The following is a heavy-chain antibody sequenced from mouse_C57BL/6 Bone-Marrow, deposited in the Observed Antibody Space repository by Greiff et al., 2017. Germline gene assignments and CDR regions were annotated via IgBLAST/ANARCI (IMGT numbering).Heavy chain of an antibody. V-gene: IGHV1-76*01. CDR2: IYPGSGNT. CDR3: ARYSPYYCGRSLDD. CDR1: GYTFTDYY. D-gene: IGHD1-1*01. J-gene: IGHJ2*01. Sequence: VQLQQSGAELVRPGASVKLSCKASGYTFTDYYINWVKQRHGQGLEWIARIYPGSGNTYYNEKFKGKATLTVAKSSSTAYMQLSSLTSEDSAVSFCARYSPYYCGRSLDDWGKGTTLTVSS.